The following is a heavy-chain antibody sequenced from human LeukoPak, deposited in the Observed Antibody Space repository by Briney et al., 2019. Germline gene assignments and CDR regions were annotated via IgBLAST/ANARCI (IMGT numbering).Heavy chain of an antibody. V-gene: IGHV1-8*01. CDR1: GYTFTSYD. CDR3: ARDDSSSYYLGLYNWFDP. D-gene: IGHD3-22*01. Sequence: ASVKVSCKASGYTFTSYDINWVRQATGQGLEWMGWMNPNSGNTGYAQKFQGRVTMTRNTSISTAYMELSSLRSEDTAVYYCARDDSSSYYLGLYNWFDPWGQGTLVTVSS. CDR2: MNPNSGNT. J-gene: IGHJ5*02.